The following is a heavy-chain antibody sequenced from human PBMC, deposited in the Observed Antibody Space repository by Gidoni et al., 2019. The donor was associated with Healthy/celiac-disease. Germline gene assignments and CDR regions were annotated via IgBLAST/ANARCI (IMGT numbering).Heavy chain of an antibody. V-gene: IGHV3-23*01. Sequence: EVQRLEAGGGVVQPGWSLRLSCAASGITFGSDALSWVRQAPGKGLEWVSAIIGSGCSTYYAASVQGLFPISRDNSKNTLYLQMNSLSAEDTAVYYCAKGVYYDYVWGSYRHDAFDIWGQGTMVTVSS. CDR1: GITFGSDA. CDR3: AKGVYYDYVWGSYRHDAFDI. J-gene: IGHJ3*02. CDR2: IIGSGCST. D-gene: IGHD3-16*02.